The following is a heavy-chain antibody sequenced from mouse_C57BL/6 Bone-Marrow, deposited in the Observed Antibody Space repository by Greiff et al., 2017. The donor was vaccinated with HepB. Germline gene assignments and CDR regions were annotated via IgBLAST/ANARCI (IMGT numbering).Heavy chain of an antibody. CDR2: ISSGGDYI. Sequence: EVNVVESGEGLVKPGGSLKLSCAASGFTFSSYAMSWVRQTPEKRLEWVAYISSGGDYIYYADTVKGRFTISRDNARNTLYLQMSSLKSEDTAMYYCTRESQAPSGYYFDYWGQGTTLTVSS. CDR3: TRESQAPSGYYFDY. V-gene: IGHV5-9-1*02. CDR1: GFTFSSYA. J-gene: IGHJ2*01. D-gene: IGHD6-2*01.